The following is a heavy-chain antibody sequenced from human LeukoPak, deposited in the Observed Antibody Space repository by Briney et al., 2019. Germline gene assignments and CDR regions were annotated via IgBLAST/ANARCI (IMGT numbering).Heavy chain of an antibody. J-gene: IGHJ2*01. CDR3: ARELSHWYFGL. CDR2: TYYRSKWLN. CDR1: GDIVSSHIAA. Sequence: SQTLSLTCAISGDIVSSHIAAWSWIRQSPSRGLEWLGRTYYRSKWLNDYAVSVKGRITINPDTSKNQLSLHLHSMTPEDTAVYYCARELSHWYFGLWGRGTLVTVSS. V-gene: IGHV6-1*01.